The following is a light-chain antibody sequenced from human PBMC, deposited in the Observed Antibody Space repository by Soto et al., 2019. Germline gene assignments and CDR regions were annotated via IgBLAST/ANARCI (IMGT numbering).Light chain of an antibody. V-gene: IGKV3-20*01. CDR1: QSVTSNF. Sequence: EIVLSQSPGTLSLSPGERATLSCRASQSVTSNFLAWYQQKPGQAPSLLIYGASSRATGIPDKFSGSGSGTDFTLTISRLEPEDFAVYYCQQYGSSPQTFGQGTKVEI. J-gene: IGKJ1*01. CDR2: GAS. CDR3: QQYGSSPQT.